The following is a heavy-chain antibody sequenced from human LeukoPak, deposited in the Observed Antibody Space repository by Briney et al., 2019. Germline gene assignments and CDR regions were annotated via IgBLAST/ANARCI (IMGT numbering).Heavy chain of an antibody. CDR2: ISGSGGST. CDR3: AKDVMVRGVMGGLDY. Sequence: PGGSLRLSCAASGFTFSSYAMNWVRQGPGKGLEWVSAISGSGGSTYYADSVKGRFTISRDNSKNTLYLQMNSLRAEDTAVYYCAKDVMVRGVMGGLDYWGQGTLVTVSS. V-gene: IGHV3-23*01. CDR1: GFTFSSYA. D-gene: IGHD3-10*01. J-gene: IGHJ4*02.